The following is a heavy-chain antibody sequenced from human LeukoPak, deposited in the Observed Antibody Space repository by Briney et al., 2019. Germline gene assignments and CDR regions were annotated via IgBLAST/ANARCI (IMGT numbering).Heavy chain of an antibody. Sequence: SETLSLTCAVYGGSFSGYYWSWIRQPPGKGLEWIGSIYYSGSTYYNPSLKSRVTISVDTSKNQFSLKLSSVTAADTAVYYCARLTYYGSTIDYWGQGTLVTVSS. V-gene: IGHV4-34*01. CDR1: GGSFSGYY. D-gene: IGHD3-10*01. J-gene: IGHJ4*02. CDR2: IYYSGST. CDR3: ARLTYYGSTIDY.